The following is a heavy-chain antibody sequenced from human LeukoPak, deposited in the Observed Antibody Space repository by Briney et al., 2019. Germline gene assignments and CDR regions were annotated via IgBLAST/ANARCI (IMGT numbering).Heavy chain of an antibody. Sequence: PGGSLRLSCAASGFTFSAYGMSWVRQAPGKGLEWVSSISSSSSYIYYADSVKGRFTISRDNAKNSLYLQMNSLRAEDTAVYYCARPMGGMIDYWGQGTLVTVSS. CDR3: ARPMGGMIDY. D-gene: IGHD2-15*01. V-gene: IGHV3-21*01. J-gene: IGHJ4*02. CDR1: GFTFSAYG. CDR2: ISSSSSYI.